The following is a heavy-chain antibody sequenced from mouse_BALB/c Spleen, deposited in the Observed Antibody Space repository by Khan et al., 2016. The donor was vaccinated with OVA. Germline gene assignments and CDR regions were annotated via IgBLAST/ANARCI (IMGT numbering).Heavy chain of an antibody. Sequence: EVQLQESGPGLVKPSQSLSLTCSVTDYSITGGYYWNWIRQFPGNKLEWMGYITYDGRNNYNPSLRNRISITRDTSKNQFFLKLNSVTTEDTATYYCARDDYDGAWFTYWGQGTLVTVSA. J-gene: IGHJ3*01. CDR1: DYSITGGYY. CDR3: ARDDYDGAWFTY. V-gene: IGHV3-6*02. D-gene: IGHD2-4*01. CDR2: ITYDGRN.